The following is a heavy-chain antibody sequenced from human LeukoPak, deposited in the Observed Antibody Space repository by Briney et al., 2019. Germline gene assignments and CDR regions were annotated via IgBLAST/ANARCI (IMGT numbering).Heavy chain of an antibody. Sequence: GGSLRLSCTASGFTFSSYDMNWVHQAPGKGLEWVSYISTISSTKYYADSVKGRFTISRDNAKNSLYLQMNRLRDEDTGVYYCARGKIGYYYGDYDGYWGQGTLVTVSS. J-gene: IGHJ4*02. CDR2: ISTISSTK. V-gene: IGHV3-48*02. CDR1: GFTFSSYD. CDR3: ARGKIGYYYGDYDGY. D-gene: IGHD4-17*01.